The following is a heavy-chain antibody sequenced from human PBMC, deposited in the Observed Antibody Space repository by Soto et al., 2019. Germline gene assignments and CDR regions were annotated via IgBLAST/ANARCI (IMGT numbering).Heavy chain of an antibody. V-gene: IGHV3-23*01. D-gene: IGHD2-21*01. CDR3: AKDYTSGDERYFGMDV. CDR2: ISGSGGST. Sequence: GGSLRLSCAASGFTFSSYAMSWVRQAPEKGLEWVSDISGSGGSTYYADSVKGRFTISRDNSKNTLYLQMNSLRAEDKAVCYCAKDYTSGDERYFGMDVWGQGTTVTVSS. J-gene: IGHJ6*02. CDR1: GFTFSSYA.